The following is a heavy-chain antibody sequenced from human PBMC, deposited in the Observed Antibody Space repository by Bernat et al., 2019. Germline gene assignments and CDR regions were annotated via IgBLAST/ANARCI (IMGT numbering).Heavy chain of an antibody. CDR2: ISGSGGST. Sequence: LQLQESGPGLVKPSETLSLTCTVSGGSISSYNYYWGWIRQPPGKGLEWVSAISGSGGSTYYADSVKGRFTISRDNSKNTLYLQMNSLRAEDTAVYYCAKDLTGGYGPLIPSQVSPLDYWGQGTLVTVSS. J-gene: IGHJ4*02. CDR1: GGSISSYNYY. D-gene: IGHD5-12*01. CDR3: AKDLTGGYGPLIPSQVSPLDY. V-gene: IGHV3-23*01.